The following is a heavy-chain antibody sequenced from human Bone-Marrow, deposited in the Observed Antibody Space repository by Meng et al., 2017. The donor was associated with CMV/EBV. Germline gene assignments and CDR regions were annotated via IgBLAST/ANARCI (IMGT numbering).Heavy chain of an antibody. CDR3: ARMYYDILTGYYGADYFDY. D-gene: IGHD3-9*01. Sequence: SETLSLTCTVSGYSISSGYYWGWMRQPPGKGLEWIGSIYHSGSPHYNPSLKSRVTTSVDTSKNQFSLKLSSVTAADTAVYYCARMYYDILTGYYGADYFDYWGQGTLVTVSS. CDR2: IYHSGSP. J-gene: IGHJ4*02. CDR1: GYSISSGYY. V-gene: IGHV4-38-2*02.